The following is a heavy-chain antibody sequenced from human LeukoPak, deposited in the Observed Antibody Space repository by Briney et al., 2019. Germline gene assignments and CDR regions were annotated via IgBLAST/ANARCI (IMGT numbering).Heavy chain of an antibody. CDR1: GGSFSGYY. V-gene: IGHV4-34*01. Sequence: SETLSLTRAVYGGSFSGYYWSWIRQPPGKGLEWIGEINHSGSTNYNPSLKSRVTISVDTSKNQFSLKLSSVTAADTAVYYCARMTYYYDSSGYYSHAFDIWGQGTMVTVSS. CDR3: ARMTYYYDSSGYYSHAFDI. J-gene: IGHJ3*02. D-gene: IGHD3-22*01. CDR2: INHSGST.